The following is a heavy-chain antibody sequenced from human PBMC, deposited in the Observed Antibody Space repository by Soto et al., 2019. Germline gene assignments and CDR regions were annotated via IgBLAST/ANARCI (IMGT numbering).Heavy chain of an antibody. CDR1: GYTFTSYG. Sequence: GASVKVSCKASGYTFTSYGINWVRQATGQGLEWMGWMNPNSGNTGYAQKFQGRVTMTRNTSISTAYMELSSLRSEDTAVYYCARYYDFWSGIRGFDPWGQGTLVTVSS. CDR2: MNPNSGNT. J-gene: IGHJ5*02. V-gene: IGHV1-8*01. D-gene: IGHD3-3*01. CDR3: ARYYDFWSGIRGFDP.